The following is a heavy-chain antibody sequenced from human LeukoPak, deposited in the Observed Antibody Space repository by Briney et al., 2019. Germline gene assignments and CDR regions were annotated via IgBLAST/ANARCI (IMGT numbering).Heavy chain of an antibody. V-gene: IGHV5-51*01. Sequence: GESLKISCKGPGYSFTSYWIGWVRQMPGKGLEWMGIIYPGDSDTRYSPSFQGQVTISVDKSISTTYLQWSSLKASDTAIYYCARHRVRRNYGIYYYYYMDVWGRGTTVTVSS. J-gene: IGHJ6*03. CDR2: IYPGDSDT. D-gene: IGHD1-7*01. CDR1: GYSFTSYW. CDR3: ARHRVRRNYGIYYYYYMDV.